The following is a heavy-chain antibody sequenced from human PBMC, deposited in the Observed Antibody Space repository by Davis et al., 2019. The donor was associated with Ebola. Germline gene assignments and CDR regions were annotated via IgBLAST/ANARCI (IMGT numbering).Heavy chain of an antibody. D-gene: IGHD3-3*01. CDR3: AKAARDFGVVILDDAFDV. V-gene: IGHV3-9*03. J-gene: IGHJ3*01. CDR1: GFTFEDYA. CDR2: INWNSSII. Sequence: SLKISCAASGFTFEDYAMHCVRQAPGKGLEWVSGINWNSSIIDYADSVKGRFTIFRDNAKSFLYLQIHSLRAEDMALYYCAKAARDFGVVILDDAFDVWGQGTMVTVSS.